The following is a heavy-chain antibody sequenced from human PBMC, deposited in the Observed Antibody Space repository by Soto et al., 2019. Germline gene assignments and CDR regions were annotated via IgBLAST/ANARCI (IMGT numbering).Heavy chain of an antibody. CDR3: VRGLKWRDLDY. D-gene: IGHD2-15*01. Sequence: GASGKVSCKASGYTFIDYFTQCVLQAPVHGLEWMGWINPSSGETTYAQKFQGRVTMTRDTSISTAYMDLITLRSDDTAIYYCVRGLKWRDLDYWGQGSPVTVS. V-gene: IGHV1-2*03. CDR2: INPSSGET. CDR1: GYTFIDYF. J-gene: IGHJ4*02.